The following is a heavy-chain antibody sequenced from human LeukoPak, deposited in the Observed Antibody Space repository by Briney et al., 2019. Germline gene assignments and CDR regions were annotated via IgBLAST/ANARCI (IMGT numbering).Heavy chain of an antibody. J-gene: IGHJ6*03. D-gene: IGHD5-12*01. V-gene: IGHV1-18*01. Sequence: ASVKVSCKASGYTFTSYDINWVRQAPGQGLEWMGWISAYNGNTNYAQKLQGRVTMTTDTSTSTAYVELRSLRSDDTAVYYCARRFFDYHYYYYYMDVWGKGTTVTISS. CDR2: ISAYNGNT. CDR3: ARRFFDYHYYYYYMDV. CDR1: GYTFTSYD.